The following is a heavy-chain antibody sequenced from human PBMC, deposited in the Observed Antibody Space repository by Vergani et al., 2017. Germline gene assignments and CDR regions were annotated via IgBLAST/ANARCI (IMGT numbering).Heavy chain of an antibody. V-gene: IGHV4-59*01. CDR3: VRHYDILPDS. D-gene: IGHD3-9*01. CDR2: ITYTGNT. J-gene: IGHJ5*02. Sequence: QVHLQESGPGLVKPSETLSLSCTISGGSIGSYYWGWIRQPPGKGLEWIGYITYTGNTNYNPALKGRVTISIQTSKNQFSLNLNSLTPADTAVYYCVRHYDILPDSWGQGTLVTVSS. CDR1: GGSIGSYY.